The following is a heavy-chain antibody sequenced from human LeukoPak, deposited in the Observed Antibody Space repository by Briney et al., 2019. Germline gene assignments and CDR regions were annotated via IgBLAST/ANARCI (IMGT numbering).Heavy chain of an antibody. CDR1: GYTFTSYG. V-gene: IGHV1-18*01. J-gene: IGHJ3*02. D-gene: IGHD3-22*01. CDR3: SRVYYYDSRGYPRTSAFDI. CDR2: ISAYNGNT. Sequence: GASVKVSCKASGYTFTSYGISWVRQAPGQGLEWMGWISAYNGNTNCAQKLQGRVTMTTDTSTSTAYMELRSLRSDDTAVYYCSRVYYYDSRGYPRTSAFDIWGQGTMVTVSS.